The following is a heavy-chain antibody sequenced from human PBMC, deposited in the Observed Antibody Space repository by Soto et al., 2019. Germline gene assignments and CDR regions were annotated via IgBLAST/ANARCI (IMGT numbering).Heavy chain of an antibody. V-gene: IGHV3-30-3*01. J-gene: IGHJ6*02. D-gene: IGHD2-2*01. CDR3: ARDRGYCSTTSCPPYYYGMDV. Sequence: PGGSLRLSCAASGFTFSSYSMHWVRQAPGKGLEWVAVISFDGSNKYSADSVKGRFTISRDNSKNTLYLQMNSLRGEDTAVYYCARDRGYCSTTSCPPYYYGMDVWGQGTTVTVSS. CDR2: ISFDGSNK. CDR1: GFTFSSYS.